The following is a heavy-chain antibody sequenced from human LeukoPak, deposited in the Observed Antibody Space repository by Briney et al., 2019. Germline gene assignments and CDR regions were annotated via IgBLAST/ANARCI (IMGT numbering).Heavy chain of an antibody. V-gene: IGHV4-30-4*08. CDR2: IYYSGST. Sequence: PSQTLSLTCTVSGGSISSGDYYWSWIRQPPGKGLEWIGYIYYSGSTYYNPSLKSRVTISVDTSKNQFSLKLSSVTAADTAVYYCARVMVAATNLVDPWGQGTLVTVSS. CDR1: GGSISSGDYY. J-gene: IGHJ5*02. CDR3: ARVMVAATNLVDP. D-gene: IGHD2-15*01.